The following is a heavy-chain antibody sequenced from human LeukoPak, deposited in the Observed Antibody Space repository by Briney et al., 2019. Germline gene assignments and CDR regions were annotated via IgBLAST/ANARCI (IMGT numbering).Heavy chain of an antibody. CDR1: GFNFDGYA. D-gene: IGHD5-18*01. V-gene: IGHV3-9*01. J-gene: IGHJ4*02. CDR3: VKDGVWGYYYFDY. CDR2: IGWNTGTI. Sequence: GGSLRLSCAASGFNFDGYAMHWVRQAPGKGLEWVSSIGWNTGTIGYADSVKGRFTISRDNAKNSLYLQMNNLRVEDTALYYCVKDGVWGYYYFDYWGQGTLVTVSS.